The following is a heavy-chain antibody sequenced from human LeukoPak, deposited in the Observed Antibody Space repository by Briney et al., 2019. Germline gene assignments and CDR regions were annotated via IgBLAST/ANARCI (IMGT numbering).Heavy chain of an antibody. CDR3: ARDGTAAGLYFDL. Sequence: GGSLRLPCAVSGFTFSSYWMNWVRQAPGKGLEWVASIRQDGGEKSYVDSVKGRFTISRDNTKNSLYLQMNSLRAEDTAVYYCARDGTAAGLYFDLWGQGTLVTVSS. D-gene: IGHD6-13*01. J-gene: IGHJ4*01. CDR1: GFTFSSYW. CDR2: IRQDGGEK. V-gene: IGHV3-7*01.